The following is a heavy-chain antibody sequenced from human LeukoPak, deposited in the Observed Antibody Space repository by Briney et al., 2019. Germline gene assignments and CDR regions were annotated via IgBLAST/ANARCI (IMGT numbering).Heavy chain of an antibody. CDR3: ARIGGYSYGEALDY. J-gene: IGHJ4*02. CDR1: GFTFSNAW. Sequence: PGGSLRLSCAASGFTFSNAWMSWVRQAPGKGLEWVSSISSGSSYIYYADSVKGRFTISRDNAKNSLYLQMNSLRAEDTAVYYCARIGGYSYGEALDYWGQGILVTVSS. CDR2: ISSGSSYI. D-gene: IGHD5-18*01. V-gene: IGHV3-21*01.